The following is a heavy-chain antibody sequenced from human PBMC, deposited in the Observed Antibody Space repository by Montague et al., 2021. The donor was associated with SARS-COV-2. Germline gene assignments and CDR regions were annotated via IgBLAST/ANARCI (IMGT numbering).Heavy chain of an antibody. CDR1: GYSFSTFW. D-gene: IGHD1-26*01. CDR2: IYPGDSKT. J-gene: IGHJ6*02. Sequence: QSVAEVKTPGESLKISCKGSGYSFSTFWIGWVRQMPGKGLEWMGMIYPGDSKTRYTASFRGQVTISADWSTSTAYLQWDSLEASDTAIYYCAKYGPSGDYFKFGMDVWGPGTTVTVSS. V-gene: IGHV5-51*01. CDR3: AKYGPSGDYFKFGMDV.